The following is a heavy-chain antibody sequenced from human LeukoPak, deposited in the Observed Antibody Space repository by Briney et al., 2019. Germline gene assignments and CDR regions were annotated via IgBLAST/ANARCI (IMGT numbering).Heavy chain of an antibody. CDR1: GFTFSSYE. CDR3: ARDQGGITMIP. J-gene: IGHJ4*02. Sequence: GGSLRLSCAASGFTFSSYEMNWVRQAPGKGLEWVSYISSSGSTIYYADSVKGRFTISRDNAKNSLYLQMNSLRAEDTAVYYCARDQGGITMIPWGQGTLVTVSS. CDR2: ISSSGSTI. D-gene: IGHD3-22*01. V-gene: IGHV3-48*03.